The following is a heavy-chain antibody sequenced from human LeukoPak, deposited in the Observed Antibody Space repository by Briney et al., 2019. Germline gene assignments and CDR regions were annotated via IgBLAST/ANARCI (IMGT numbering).Heavy chain of an antibody. Sequence: GASVKVSCKASGYTFTGYYMHWVRQAPGQGLEWMGWINPNSGGTNYAQKFQGRVTMTRDTSASTAYMELSSLRSEDMAVYYCARFRVVDLDEYYFDYWGQGTLVTVSS. J-gene: IGHJ4*02. CDR3: ARFRVVDLDEYYFDY. CDR2: INPNSGGT. D-gene: IGHD2-15*01. CDR1: GYTFTGYY. V-gene: IGHV1-2*02.